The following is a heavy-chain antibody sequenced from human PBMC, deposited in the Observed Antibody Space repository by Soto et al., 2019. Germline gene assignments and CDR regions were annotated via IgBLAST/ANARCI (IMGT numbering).Heavy chain of an antibody. CDR3: GRYYDSIGPDL. CDR1: GFTFSTYS. J-gene: IGHJ2*01. Sequence: EFQLVESGGGLVQPGGSLRLSCAASGFTFSTYSMVWVRQAPGKGLEWLSYIPPTTTPMYYADSVKDRFTTSRDNAKNSLYLQMNSLRAEDTAVYYCGRYYDSIGPDLWGRGTRVTVSS. D-gene: IGHD3-22*01. V-gene: IGHV3-48*01. CDR2: IPPTTTPM.